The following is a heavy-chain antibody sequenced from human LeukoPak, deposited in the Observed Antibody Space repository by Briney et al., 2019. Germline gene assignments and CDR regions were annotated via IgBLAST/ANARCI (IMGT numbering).Heavy chain of an antibody. CDR1: GGSISSSSYY. Sequence: SETLSLTCTVSGGSISSSSYYWGWIRQPPGKGLEWIGSIYYSGSTYYNPSLKSRVTISVDTSKNQFSLKLSSVTAADTAVYYCARQDGDTAIDYWGQGTLVTVSS. CDR2: IYYSGST. V-gene: IGHV4-39*01. D-gene: IGHD5-18*01. J-gene: IGHJ4*02. CDR3: ARQDGDTAIDY.